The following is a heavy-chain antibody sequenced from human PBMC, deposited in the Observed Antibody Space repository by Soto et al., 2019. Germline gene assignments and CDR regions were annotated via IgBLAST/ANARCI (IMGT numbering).Heavy chain of an antibody. D-gene: IGHD6-19*01. CDR2: ISAYNGNT. Sequence: QVQLVQSGAEVKKPGASVKVSCKASGYSFTSYGISWVRQAPGQGLEWMGWISAYNGNTNYAQKLQGRVTMTRDTSTSTASMELRSLRSDDTAVYYCARSQWPRVFDYWGQGTLVTVSS. CDR3: ARSQWPRVFDY. V-gene: IGHV1-18*01. J-gene: IGHJ4*02. CDR1: GYSFTSYG.